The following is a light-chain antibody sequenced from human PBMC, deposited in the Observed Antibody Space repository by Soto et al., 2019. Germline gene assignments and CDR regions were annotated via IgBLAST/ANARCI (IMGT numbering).Light chain of an antibody. J-gene: IGKJ2*03. Sequence: EIVLTQSPGTLSLSPGERATLSCRASQSVTSTFLAWYQQKPGQAPRLLISGVSTRATGIPDRFSGSGSGTDFTLTISRLEPEDFAVYYCQQYGGSPLYSFGQGTKLDIK. CDR1: QSVTSTF. CDR3: QQYGGSPLYS. CDR2: GVS. V-gene: IGKV3-20*01.